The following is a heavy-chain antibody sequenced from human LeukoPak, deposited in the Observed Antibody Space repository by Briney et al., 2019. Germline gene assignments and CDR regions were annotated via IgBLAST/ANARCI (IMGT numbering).Heavy chain of an antibody. V-gene: IGHV3-23*01. D-gene: IGHD6-13*01. Sequence: GGSLRLPCAASGFTFSSYAMSWVRQAPGKGLEWVSAISGSGGSTYYADSVKGRFTISRDNSKNTLYLQMNSLRAEDTAVYYCAKDPGQRYSSSWYYFDYWGQGTLVTVSS. J-gene: IGHJ4*02. CDR2: ISGSGGST. CDR3: AKDPGQRYSSSWYYFDY. CDR1: GFTFSSYA.